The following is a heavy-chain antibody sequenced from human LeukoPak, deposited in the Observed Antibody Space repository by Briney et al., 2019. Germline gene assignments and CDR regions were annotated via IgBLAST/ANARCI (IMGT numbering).Heavy chain of an antibody. CDR3: AKERGIVVVPAEVTD. V-gene: IGHV3-30*18. Sequence: GGSLRLSCAASGFTFSRYGMHWVRQAPGKGLEWVAVISYDGSNKYYADSVKGRFTISRDNSKNTLYLQMNSLRAEDTAVYYCAKERGIVVVPAEVTDWGQGTLVTVSS. J-gene: IGHJ4*02. D-gene: IGHD2-2*01. CDR1: GFTFSRYG. CDR2: ISYDGSNK.